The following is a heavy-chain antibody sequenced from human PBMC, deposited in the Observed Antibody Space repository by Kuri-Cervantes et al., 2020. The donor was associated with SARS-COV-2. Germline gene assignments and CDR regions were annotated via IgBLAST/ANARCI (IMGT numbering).Heavy chain of an antibody. Sequence: GSLRLSCTVSGGSISSYYWSWIRQPAGKGLEWIGRIYTSGSTNYNPSLKSRVTMSVDTSKNQFSLKLSSVTAADTAVYYCAREVEYYYYGMDVWGQGTTVTVSS. CDR2: IYTSGST. D-gene: IGHD1-1*01. J-gene: IGHJ6*02. CDR1: GGSISSYY. V-gene: IGHV4-4*07. CDR3: AREVEYYYYGMDV.